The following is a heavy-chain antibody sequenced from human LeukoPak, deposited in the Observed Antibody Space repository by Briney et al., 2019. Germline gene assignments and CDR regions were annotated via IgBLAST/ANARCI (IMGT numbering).Heavy chain of an antibody. CDR1: GGSFSGYY. Sequence: SETLSLTCAVYGGSFSGYYWSWIRQPPGKGLEWIGEINHSGSTNYNPSLKSRVTISVDTSKNQLSLKLSSVTAADTAVYYCARGARPSRITMVRGVTFDYWGRGTLVTVSS. D-gene: IGHD3-10*01. V-gene: IGHV4-34*01. J-gene: IGHJ4*02. CDR2: INHSGST. CDR3: ARGARPSRITMVRGVTFDY.